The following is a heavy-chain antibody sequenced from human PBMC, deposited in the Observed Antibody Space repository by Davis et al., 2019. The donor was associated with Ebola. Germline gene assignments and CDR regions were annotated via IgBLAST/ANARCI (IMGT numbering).Heavy chain of an antibody. J-gene: IGHJ5*02. CDR2: ISGYNGNT. Sequence: ASVKVSCKASGYTFTSYGINWVRQAPGQGLEWMGWISGYNGNTNYAQKFQGRVTMTTDTSTSTAYMELRSLRSDDTAVYYCARAGGSSGWYNWFDPWGQGTLVTVSS. D-gene: IGHD6-19*01. V-gene: IGHV1-18*01. CDR3: ARAGGSSGWYNWFDP. CDR1: GYTFTSYG.